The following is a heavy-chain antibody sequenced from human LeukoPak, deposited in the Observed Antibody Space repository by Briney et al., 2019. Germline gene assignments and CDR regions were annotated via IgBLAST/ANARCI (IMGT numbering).Heavy chain of an antibody. D-gene: IGHD2-15*01. Sequence: ASVKASCKASGYTFTSYYMHWVRQAPGQGLEWMRIINPSGGSTSYAQKFQGRVTITADESTSTAYMELSSLRSEDTAVYYCAREDCSGGSCQNWFDPWGQGTLVTVSS. CDR2: INPSGGST. CDR1: GYTFTSYY. CDR3: AREDCSGGSCQNWFDP. V-gene: IGHV1-46*01. J-gene: IGHJ5*02.